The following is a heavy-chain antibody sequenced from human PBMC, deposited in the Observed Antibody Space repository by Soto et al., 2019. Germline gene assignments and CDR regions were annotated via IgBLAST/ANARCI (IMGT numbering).Heavy chain of an antibody. CDR3: ARQDGDGLFYFDY. CDR2: IYPVDSDT. CDR1: GYTFNIYW. V-gene: IGHV5-51*01. Sequence: SLKISCKGSGYTFNIYWIAWVRQMPGKGLEWMGVIYPVDSDTRYSPSFQGQVTISVDKSINTAYLQWSSLQASDTAIYYCARQDGDGLFYFDYWGQGTPVTVSS. J-gene: IGHJ4*02. D-gene: IGHD4-17*01.